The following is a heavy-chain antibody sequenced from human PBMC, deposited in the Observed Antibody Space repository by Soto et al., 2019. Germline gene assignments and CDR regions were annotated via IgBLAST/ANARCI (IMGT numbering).Heavy chain of an antibody. CDR3: ACKSSGYVDH. CDR2: INADGSYT. Sequence: EVQLVESGGGLVQPGGSLRLSCAASGFTFNTYWMPWVRQAPGKGLVWVSRINADGSYTTYADSVKGRFTISRDNAKNTLYLQMNSLRAEDTAVYYCACKSSGYVDHWGQGNLVTVSS. D-gene: IGHD1-26*01. CDR1: GFTFNTYW. J-gene: IGHJ4*02. V-gene: IGHV3-74*01.